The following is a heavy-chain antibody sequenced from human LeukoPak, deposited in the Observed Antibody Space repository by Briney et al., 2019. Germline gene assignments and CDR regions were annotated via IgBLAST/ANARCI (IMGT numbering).Heavy chain of an antibody. J-gene: IGHJ4*02. CDR1: GYTFTGYY. CDR2: INPNSGGT. D-gene: IGHD3-22*01. CDR3: ARSGDSSGYVVGPIDY. Sequence: GASVKVSCKASGYTFTGYYMHWVRQAPGQGLEWMGWINPNSGGTNYAQKLQGRVTMTTDTSTSTAYMELRSLRSDDTAVYYCARSGDSSGYVVGPIDYWGQGTLVTVSS. V-gene: IGHV1-2*02.